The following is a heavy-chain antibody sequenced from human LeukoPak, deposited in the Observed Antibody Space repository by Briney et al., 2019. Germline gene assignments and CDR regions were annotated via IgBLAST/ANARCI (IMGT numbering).Heavy chain of an antibody. CDR1: GTFFSSYW. V-gene: IGHV5-10-1*01. CDR3: ARHTISAY. CDR2: IGPNDSHT. J-gene: IGHJ4*02. Sequence: GESLKISCKGSGTFFSSYWINLVRPIPGEGLGWRGRIGPNDSHTNSPTSVQGHVTISTDKSISTAYLKWRSLMASDTAMYYWARHTISAYWGQGPQVTVS. D-gene: IGHD3-10*01.